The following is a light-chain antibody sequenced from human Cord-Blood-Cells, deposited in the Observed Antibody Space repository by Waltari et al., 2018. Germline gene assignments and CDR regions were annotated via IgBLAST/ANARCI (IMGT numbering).Light chain of an antibody. Sequence: EIVMTQSPATLSVSPGERATLSCRASQSVNPNLAWYQQEPCQAPRRLIYGASTRATGIRARFRGSGSGTEFTLTISGLQSEDFAVYYCQQYNNWLTFGPGTKVDIK. V-gene: IGKV3-15*01. CDR2: GAS. CDR1: QSVNPN. CDR3: QQYNNWLT. J-gene: IGKJ3*01.